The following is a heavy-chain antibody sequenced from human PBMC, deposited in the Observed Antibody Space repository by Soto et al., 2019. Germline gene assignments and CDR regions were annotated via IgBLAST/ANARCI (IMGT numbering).Heavy chain of an antibody. J-gene: IGHJ5*02. Sequence: ASVKVSCKASGYTFTGYYMHWVRQAPGQGLEWMGWINPNSGGTNYAQKFQGWVTMTRDTSISTAYMELSRLRSGDTAVYYCARDWTQPHCSSTSCYGAGNWFDPWGQGTLVTVSS. D-gene: IGHD2-2*01. CDR1: GYTFTGYY. CDR2: INPNSGGT. V-gene: IGHV1-2*04. CDR3: ARDWTQPHCSSTSCYGAGNWFDP.